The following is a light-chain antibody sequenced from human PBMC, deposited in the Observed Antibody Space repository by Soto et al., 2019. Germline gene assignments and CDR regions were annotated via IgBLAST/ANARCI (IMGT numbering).Light chain of an antibody. Sequence: EIVMTQSPATLSVSPGERATLSCRARQSGSSHLAWYQQKPGQAPRLLIYGASTRATGIPARFSGSGSGTEFTLTISSLQSEDFAVYYCQKYNNWLITFGQGTRLEIK. CDR1: QSGSSH. CDR3: QKYNNWLIT. J-gene: IGKJ5*01. V-gene: IGKV3-15*01. CDR2: GAS.